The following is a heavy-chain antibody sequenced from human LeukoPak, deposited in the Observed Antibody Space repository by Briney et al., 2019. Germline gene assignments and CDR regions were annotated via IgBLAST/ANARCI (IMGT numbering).Heavy chain of an antibody. CDR3: ASLAPPYSSSWETFDY. D-gene: IGHD6-13*01. CDR1: GYSISSGYY. CDR2: IYHGGST. J-gene: IGHJ4*02. V-gene: IGHV4-38-2*02. Sequence: SETLSLTCTVSGYSISSGYYWGWIRQPPGKGLEWIGSIYHGGSTYYNPSLKSRVTISVDTSKNQFSLKLSSVTAADTAVYYCASLAPPYSSSWETFDYWGQGTLVTVSS.